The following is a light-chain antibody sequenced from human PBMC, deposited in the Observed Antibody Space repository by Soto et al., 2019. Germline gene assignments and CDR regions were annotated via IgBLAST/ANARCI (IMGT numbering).Light chain of an antibody. CDR3: VQFSHFPRT. Sequence: DIVLTQTPLSSPVTLGQPASISCRSSQSLVYSDGNTYLSWLQQRPGQPPRLLIYQISNRFSGVPDRFSGSGAGTDFTLKISRVEAEDVGVDSCVQFSHFPRTFGQGTKVEIK. CDR1: QSLVYSDGNTY. J-gene: IGKJ1*01. V-gene: IGKV2-24*01. CDR2: QIS.